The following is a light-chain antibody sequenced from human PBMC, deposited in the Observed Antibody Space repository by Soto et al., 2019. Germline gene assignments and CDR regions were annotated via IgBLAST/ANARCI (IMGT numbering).Light chain of an antibody. CDR2: SNN. J-gene: IGLJ1*01. CDR1: SSDIGSNN. V-gene: IGLV1-44*01. CDR3: AAWEDRVYGYV. Sequence: QSVLTQPPSASGTPGQRVTISCSGSSSDIGSNNVNWYQQLPGAAPKLLIHSNNQRPSGVPDRFSGSKSGTSASLAISGLKSEDEADYYCAAWEDRVYGYVSGTWTTVTV.